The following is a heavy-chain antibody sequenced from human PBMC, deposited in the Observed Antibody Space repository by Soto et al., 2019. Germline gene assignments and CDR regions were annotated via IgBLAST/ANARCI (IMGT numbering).Heavy chain of an antibody. V-gene: IGHV3-48*04. Sequence: PGGSLRLSCAASGFSSSSYAMNWVRQAPGKGLEWLSFISHRGTTIYYADSVKGRFTISRDNDKGLVYLQMNSLRAEDTAVYYCARDPPLSMIVVVGVDDFWGQGTLVTVSS. CDR2: ISHRGTTI. CDR3: ARDPPLSMIVVVGVDDF. D-gene: IGHD3-22*01. J-gene: IGHJ4*02. CDR1: GFSSSSYA.